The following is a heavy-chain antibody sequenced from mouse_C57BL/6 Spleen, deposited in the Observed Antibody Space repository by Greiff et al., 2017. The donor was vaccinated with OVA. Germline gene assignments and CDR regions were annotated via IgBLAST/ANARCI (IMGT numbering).Heavy chain of an antibody. CDR2: IRNKANGYTT. J-gene: IGHJ4*01. V-gene: IGHV7-3*01. CDR3: ARYIGYSSYAMDY. D-gene: IGHD2-5*01. Sequence: ESGAGLVPPGASLRLSCASSCFPFPDSSISWVRPPPGPSLSWLGFIRNKANGYTTEYSASVKGRFTISRDNYQSILYLQMNALRAEDSATYDCARYIGYSSYAMDYWGQGTSVTVSS. CDR1: CFPFPDSS.